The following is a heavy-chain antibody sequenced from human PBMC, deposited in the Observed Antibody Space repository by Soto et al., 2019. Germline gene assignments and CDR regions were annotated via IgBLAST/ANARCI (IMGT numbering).Heavy chain of an antibody. CDR2: IYSGGST. Sequence: GGSLRLSCAASGFTVSSNYMSWVRQAPGKGLEWVSVIYSGGSTYYADSVKGRFTISRDNSKNTLYLQMNSLRAEDTAVYYCAKDSGRSSAYYYYYGMDVWGQGTTVTVSS. J-gene: IGHJ6*02. CDR3: AKDSGRSSAYYYYYGMDV. V-gene: IGHV3-53*05. CDR1: GFTVSSNY. D-gene: IGHD6-25*01.